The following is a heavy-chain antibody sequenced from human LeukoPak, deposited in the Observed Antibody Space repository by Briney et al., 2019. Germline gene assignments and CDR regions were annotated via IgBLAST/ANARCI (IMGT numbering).Heavy chain of an antibody. V-gene: IGHV1-2*02. CDR2: INPNSGGT. CDR3: ARFASSSWYYVYYYGMDV. Sequence: GASVKVSCKASGYTFTGYYMHWVRQAPGQGLEWMGWINPNSGGTNYAQKFQGRVTMTRDTSISTAYMELSRLRSDDTAVYYCARFASSSWYYVYYYGMDVWGQGTTVTVSS. D-gene: IGHD6-13*01. CDR1: GYTFTGYY. J-gene: IGHJ6*02.